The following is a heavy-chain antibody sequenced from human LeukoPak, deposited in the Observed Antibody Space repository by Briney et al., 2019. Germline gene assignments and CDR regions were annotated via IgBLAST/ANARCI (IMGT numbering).Heavy chain of an antibody. D-gene: IGHD5-18*01. CDR3: ARDPDRTGYSYGVGLGY. Sequence: GASVKVSCKASGYTFTGYYMHWVRQAPGQGLEWMGWINPNSGGTNYAQKFQGRVTMTRDTSISTAYMELSRLRSDDTAVYYCARDPDRTGYSYGVGLGYWGQGSLVTVSS. V-gene: IGHV1-2*02. CDR1: GYTFTGYY. J-gene: IGHJ4*02. CDR2: INPNSGGT.